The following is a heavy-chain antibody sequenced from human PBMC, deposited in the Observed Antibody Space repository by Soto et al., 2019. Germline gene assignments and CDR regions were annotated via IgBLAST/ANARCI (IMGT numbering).Heavy chain of an antibody. CDR2: IYWDDDK. V-gene: IGHV2-5*02. Sequence: SGPTLVNPTQTLTLTCTFSGFSLSSTGVGVGRIRQPPGKALEWLALIYWDDDKRYSPSLKSRLTITKDTSKNQVVLTMTNMDPVDTATYYCAHMNTTASLKYWGQGTLVTVSS. CDR3: AHMNTTASLKY. J-gene: IGHJ4*02. CDR1: GFSLSSTGVG. D-gene: IGHD1-1*01.